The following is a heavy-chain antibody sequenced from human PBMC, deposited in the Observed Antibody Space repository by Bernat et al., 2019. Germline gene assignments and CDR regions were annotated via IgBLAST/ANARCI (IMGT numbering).Heavy chain of an antibody. Sequence: QVQLVESGGGVVQPGRSLRLSCAASGFTFSSYAMHWVRQAPGKGLEWVAVISYDGSNKYYADSVKGRFTISRDNSKNTLYLQMNSLRAEDTAVYYCASLYGDYPTFKDADDIWGQGTMVTVSS. D-gene: IGHD4-17*01. J-gene: IGHJ3*02. V-gene: IGHV3-30-3*01. CDR3: ASLYGDYPTFKDADDI. CDR2: ISYDGSNK. CDR1: GFTFSSYA.